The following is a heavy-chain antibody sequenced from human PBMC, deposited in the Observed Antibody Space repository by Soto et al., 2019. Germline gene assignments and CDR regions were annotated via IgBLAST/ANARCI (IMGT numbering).Heavy chain of an antibody. D-gene: IGHD4-4*01. CDR2: INPNCGGK. V-gene: IGHV1-2*04. J-gene: IGHJ6*02. Sequence: ASVKVSCKASGCTFTAYYIHWGRQAPVQGLEWMGWINPNCGGKKYAQKFQGWVTMNRDTHISTAYMELSRLRSDDTAVYYCARAHGPATVLWMDVWGQGTTVTVSS. CDR3: ARAHGPATVLWMDV. CDR1: GCTFTAYY.